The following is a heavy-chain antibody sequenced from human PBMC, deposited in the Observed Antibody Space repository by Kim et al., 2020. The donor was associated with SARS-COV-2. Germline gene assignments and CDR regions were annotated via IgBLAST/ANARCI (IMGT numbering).Heavy chain of an antibody. V-gene: IGHV3-11*01. CDR3: ARYYYYDSSGHFQH. CDR1: GFTFSDYY. D-gene: IGHD3-22*01. J-gene: IGHJ1*01. CDR2: ISSSGSTI. Sequence: GGSLRLSCAASGFTFSDYYMSWIRQAPGKGLEWVSYISSSGSTIYYADSVKGRFTISRDNAKNSLYLQMNSLRAEDTAVYYCARYYYYDSSGHFQHWGQGTLVTVSS.